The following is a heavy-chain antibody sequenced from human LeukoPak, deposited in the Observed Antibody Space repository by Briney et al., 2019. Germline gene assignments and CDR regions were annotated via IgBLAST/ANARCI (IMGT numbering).Heavy chain of an antibody. Sequence: SETLSLTCTVSGGSISSYCWSWIRQPPGKGLEWIGYIYYSGSTNYNPSLKSRVTISVDTSKNQFSLKLSSVTAADTAVYYCARGGYSYGIDYWGQGTLVTVSS. CDR3: ARGGYSYGIDY. V-gene: IGHV4-59*01. J-gene: IGHJ4*02. CDR1: GGSISSYC. CDR2: IYYSGST. D-gene: IGHD5-18*01.